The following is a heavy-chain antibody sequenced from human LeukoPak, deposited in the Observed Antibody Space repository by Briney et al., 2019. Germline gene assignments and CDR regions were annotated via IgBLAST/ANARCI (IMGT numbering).Heavy chain of an antibody. CDR1: EFTFSSYW. J-gene: IGHJ4*02. Sequence: PGGSLRLSCAASEFTFSSYWMNWVRQAPGKGLEWVANIKQDGSEKYYVDSVKGRFTISRDNAKNSLYLQMNGLRAEDTAVYYCARPTYTSGCDFWGQGTLVTVSS. D-gene: IGHD6-19*01. CDR3: ARPTYTSGCDF. V-gene: IGHV3-7*01. CDR2: IKQDGSEK.